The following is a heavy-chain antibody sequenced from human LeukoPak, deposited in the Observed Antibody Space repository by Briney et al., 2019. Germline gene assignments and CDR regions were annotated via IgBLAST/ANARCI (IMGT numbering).Heavy chain of an antibody. CDR3: AREIGLVIMITPDAFDI. CDR1: GGTFSSYA. CDR2: IIPILGIA. Sequence: ASVKVSCKASGGTFSSYAISWVRQAPGQRLEWMGRIIPILGIANYAQKFQGRVTITADKSTSTAYMELSSLRSEDTAVYYCAREIGLVIMITPDAFDIWGQGTMVTASS. D-gene: IGHD3-3*01. J-gene: IGHJ3*02. V-gene: IGHV1-69*04.